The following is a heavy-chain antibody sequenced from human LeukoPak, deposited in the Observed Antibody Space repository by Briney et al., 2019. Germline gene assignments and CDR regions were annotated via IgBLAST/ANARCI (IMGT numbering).Heavy chain of an antibody. J-gene: IGHJ4*02. CDR2: ISSSSSYT. D-gene: IGHD6-19*01. Sequence: GGSLRLSCAASGFTFSDYYMSWIRQAPGKGLEWVSYISSSSSYTNYADSVKGRFTISRDNAKNSLYLQMNSLRAEDTAVYYCARALYSSGSYDFDYWGQGTLVTVSS. V-gene: IGHV3-11*06. CDR3: ARALYSSGSYDFDY. CDR1: GFTFSDYY.